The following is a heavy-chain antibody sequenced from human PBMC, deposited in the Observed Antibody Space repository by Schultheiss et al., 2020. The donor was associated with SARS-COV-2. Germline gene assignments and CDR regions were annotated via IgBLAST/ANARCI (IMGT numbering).Heavy chain of an antibody. CDR2: INHSGST. V-gene: IGHV4-34*01. CDR1: DGSFSDYY. D-gene: IGHD5-18*01. CDR3: ARADVSGYSYGYRDAFDI. J-gene: IGHJ3*02. Sequence: LETLSLTCAVYDGSFSDYYWNWVRQPPGKGLEWIGEINHSGSTNYNPSLKSRVTISVDTSKNQFSLKLSSVTAADTAVYYCARADVSGYSYGYRDAFDIWGQGTMVTVSS.